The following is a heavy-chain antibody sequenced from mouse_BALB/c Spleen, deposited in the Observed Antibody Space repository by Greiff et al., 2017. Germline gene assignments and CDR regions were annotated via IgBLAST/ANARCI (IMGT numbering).Heavy chain of an antibody. V-gene: IGHV2-4-1*01. CDR1: GFSLTSYG. CDR3: ARNYPVAY. Sequence: VQLQQSGPGLVQPSQSLSITCTVSGFSLTSYGVHWVRQSPGKGLEWLGVIWSGGSTDYNAAFISRLSISKDNSKSQVFFKMNSLQADDTAIYYCARNYPVAYWGQGTLVTVSA. CDR2: IWSGGST. J-gene: IGHJ3*01.